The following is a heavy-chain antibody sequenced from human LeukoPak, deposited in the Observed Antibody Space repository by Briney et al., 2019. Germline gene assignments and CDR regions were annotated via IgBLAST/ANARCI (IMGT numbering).Heavy chain of an antibody. Sequence: SETLSLTCTVSGGPISSYYWSWIRQPPGKGLEWIGYIYYSGSTNYNPSLKSRVTISVDTSKNQFSLKLSSVTAADTAVYYCAGMHYYGSGSYFRLWGQGTLVTVSS. J-gene: IGHJ4*02. CDR3: AGMHYYGSGSYFRL. CDR1: GGPISSYY. CDR2: IYYSGST. D-gene: IGHD3-10*01. V-gene: IGHV4-59*01.